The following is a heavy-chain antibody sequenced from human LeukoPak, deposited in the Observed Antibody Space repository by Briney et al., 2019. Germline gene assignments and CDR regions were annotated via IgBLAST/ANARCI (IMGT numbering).Heavy chain of an antibody. V-gene: IGHV3-20*04. Sequence: PGGSLRLSCAASGFTFYDYGMSWVHQAPGKGLEWVSGINWNGGSTGYADSVKGRFTISRDNAKNSLYLQMNSLRAEDTALYYCARLGVGATRDAFDIWGQGTMVTVSS. D-gene: IGHD1-26*01. CDR1: GFTFYDYG. CDR3: ARLGVGATRDAFDI. CDR2: INWNGGST. J-gene: IGHJ3*02.